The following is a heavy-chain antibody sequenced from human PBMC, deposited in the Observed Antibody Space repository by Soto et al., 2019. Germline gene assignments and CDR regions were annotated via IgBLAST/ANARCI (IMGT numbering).Heavy chain of an antibody. CDR2: ISYDGSNK. Sequence: QVQLVESGGGVVQPGRSLRLSCAASGFTFSSYAMHWVRQAPGKGLEWVAVISYDGSNKYYADSVKGRFTISRDNSKNTLYLQMNSLRAEDTAVYYCARVLYGDWATSSHYYGMDVW. V-gene: IGHV3-30-3*01. CDR3: ARVLYGDWATSSHYYGMDV. CDR1: GFTFSSYA. J-gene: IGHJ6*01. D-gene: IGHD4-17*01.